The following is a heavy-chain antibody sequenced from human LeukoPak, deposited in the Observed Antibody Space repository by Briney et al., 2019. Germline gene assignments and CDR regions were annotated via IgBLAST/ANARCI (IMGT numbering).Heavy chain of an antibody. D-gene: IGHD3-10*01. V-gene: IGHV1-8*01. Sequence: ASVKVSCKASGYTFTNYDINWVRQATGQGLEWMGWMNPNSGNTGYAQKFQGRVTMTKNTSISTAYMELSSLRSEDTAVYYCARGILWFGDDVWGKGTTVTISS. CDR2: MNPNSGNT. CDR3: ARGILWFGDDV. J-gene: IGHJ6*04. CDR1: GYTFTNYD.